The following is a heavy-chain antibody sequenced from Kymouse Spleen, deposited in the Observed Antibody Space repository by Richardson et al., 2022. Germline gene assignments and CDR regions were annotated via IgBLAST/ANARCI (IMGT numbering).Heavy chain of an antibody. D-gene: IGHD2-8*01. CDR1: GGSFSGYY. CDR2: INHSGST. V-gene: IGHV4-34*01. J-gene: IGHJ4*02. Sequence: QVQLQQWGAGLLKPSETLSLTCAVYGGSFSGYYWSWIRQPPGKGLEWIGEINHSGSTNYNPSLKSRVTISVDTSKNQFSLKLSSVTAADTAVYYCARGSCTNGVCYSFFDYWGQGTLVTVSS. CDR3: ARGSCTNGVCYSFFDY.